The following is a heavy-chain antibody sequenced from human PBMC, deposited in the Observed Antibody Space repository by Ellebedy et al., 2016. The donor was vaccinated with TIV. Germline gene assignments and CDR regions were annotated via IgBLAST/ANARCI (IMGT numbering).Heavy chain of an antibody. CDR3: ARDFIRGSPDYLDY. CDR2: ISYDGSNK. CDR1: GFTFSSYG. D-gene: IGHD1-14*01. V-gene: IGHV3-30*03. Sequence: GGSLRLXXAASGFTFSSYGMHWVRQAPGKGLEWVAVISYDGSNKYYADSVKGRFTISRDNSKNTLYLQMNSLRAEDTAVYYCARDFIRGSPDYLDYWGQGTLVTVSS. J-gene: IGHJ4*02.